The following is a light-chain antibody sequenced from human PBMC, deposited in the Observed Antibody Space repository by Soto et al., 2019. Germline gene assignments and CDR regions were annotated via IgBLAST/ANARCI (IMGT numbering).Light chain of an antibody. CDR1: SSNIGNNY. J-gene: IGLJ2*01. Sequence: QSVLTQPPSVSATPGQKVTISCSGSSSNIGNNYVSWYQQFPGAAPKLLIYDNYWRPSGIPDRFSASKSGTSATLGITGLQTGDEADYYCATWDSSPSAVVVGGGTKVTVL. CDR3: ATWDSSPSAVV. V-gene: IGLV1-51*01. CDR2: DNY.